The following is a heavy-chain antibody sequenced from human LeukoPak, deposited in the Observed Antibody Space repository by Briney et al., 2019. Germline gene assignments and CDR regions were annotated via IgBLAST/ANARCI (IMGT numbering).Heavy chain of an antibody. CDR1: GFNLSSYA. CDR3: ARGGHIVVVTSGVLAEYFQH. V-gene: IGHV3-30-3*01. J-gene: IGHJ1*01. D-gene: IGHD2-21*02. Sequence: PGRSLRLSCAASGFNLSSYAMHWVRQAPGKGVEWVAIISYDGTKEYYGDSVKGRFTISRDNSKNTVYLQMNSLRAEDTAVYYCARGGHIVVVTSGVLAEYFQHWGQGTLATVSS. CDR2: ISYDGTKE.